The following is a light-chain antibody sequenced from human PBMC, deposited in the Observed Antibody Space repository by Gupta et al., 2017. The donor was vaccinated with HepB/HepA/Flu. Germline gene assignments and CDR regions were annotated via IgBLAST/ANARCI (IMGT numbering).Light chain of an antibody. CDR3: AAWDDSLNGSWV. J-gene: IGLJ3*02. CDR1: SSNIGSNT. V-gene: IGLV1-44*01. Sequence: QSVLPQPPSASGTPGQRVTISCSGSSSNIGSNTVNWYQQLPGTAPTLLIYSNNQRPSGVPDRFSGSKSGTSASLAISGLQSEDEADYYCAAWDDSLNGSWVFGGGTKLTVL. CDR2: SNN.